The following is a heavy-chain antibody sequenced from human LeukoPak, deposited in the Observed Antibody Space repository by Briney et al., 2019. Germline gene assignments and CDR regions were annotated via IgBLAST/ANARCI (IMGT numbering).Heavy chain of an antibody. Sequence: GGSLRLSCAASGFTFSIYAMSWVRQAPGKGLEWVSGINWNGGSTGYADSVKGRFTISRDNAKNSLYLQMNSLRAEDTALYHCARGSRDCSSTSCYSFLDAFDIWGQGTMVTVSS. CDR1: GFTFSIYA. D-gene: IGHD2-2*02. CDR2: INWNGGST. J-gene: IGHJ3*02. CDR3: ARGSRDCSSTSCYSFLDAFDI. V-gene: IGHV3-20*01.